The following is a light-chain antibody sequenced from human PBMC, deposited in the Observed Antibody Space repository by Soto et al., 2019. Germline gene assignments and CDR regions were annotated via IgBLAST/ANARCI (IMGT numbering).Light chain of an antibody. CDR1: SSDIGAYNY. V-gene: IGLV2-14*03. CDR3: SSYSSTIPRV. Sequence: QSVLTQPDSVSGSPGQSITISCIGTSSDIGAYNYASWYQQHPGKAPKLIIYDVSNRPSGVSNRFSGSKSGYTASLTISGLQAEDEADYYCSSYSSTIPRVFGTGTEVTVL. J-gene: IGLJ1*01. CDR2: DVS.